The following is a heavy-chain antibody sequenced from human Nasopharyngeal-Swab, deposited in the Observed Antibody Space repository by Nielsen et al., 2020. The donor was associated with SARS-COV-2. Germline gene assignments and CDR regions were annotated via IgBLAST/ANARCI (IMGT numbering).Heavy chain of an antibody. J-gene: IGHJ4*02. CDR1: GYTFTGYY. V-gene: IGHV1-2*02. Sequence: ASVKVSCKASGYTFTGYYMHWVRQAPGQGLEWMGWINPNSGGTNYAQKFQGRVTMTRDTSISTAYMELSSLRSEDTAVYYCARDFRGCWAYWGQGTLVTVSS. CDR3: ARDFRGCWAY. D-gene: IGHD3-10*01. CDR2: INPNSGGT.